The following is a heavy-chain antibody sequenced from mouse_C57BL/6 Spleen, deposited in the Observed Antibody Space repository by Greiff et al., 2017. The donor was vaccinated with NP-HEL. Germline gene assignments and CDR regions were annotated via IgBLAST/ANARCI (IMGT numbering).Heavy chain of an antibody. CDR3: ARRGDYDNYYAMDD. CDR2: IWSDGST. D-gene: IGHD2-4*01. J-gene: IGHJ4*01. V-gene: IGHV2-6*03. Sequence: VKLMESGPGLVAPSQSLSITCTVSGFSLTSYGVHWVRQPPGKGLEWLVVIWSDGSTTYNSALKSRLSISKDNSKSQVFLKMNSLQTDDTAMYYCARRGDYDNYYAMDDGGQGTSVTVSS. CDR1: GFSLTSYG.